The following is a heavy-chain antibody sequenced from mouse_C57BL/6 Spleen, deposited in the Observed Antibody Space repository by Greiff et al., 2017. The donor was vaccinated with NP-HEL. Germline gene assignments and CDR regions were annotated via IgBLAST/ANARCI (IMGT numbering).Heavy chain of an antibody. J-gene: IGHJ2*01. Sequence: QVQLKQPGAELVMPGASVKLSCKASGYTFTSYWLHWVKQRPGQGLEWIGEIDPSDSYTNSNQKFKGKSTLTVDKSSITAYMQLRILTSEDSAVYYCARSGTTVVARYFDYWGQGTTLTVSS. V-gene: IGHV1-69*01. D-gene: IGHD1-1*01. CDR2: IDPSDSYT. CDR3: ARSGTTVVARYFDY. CDR1: GYTFTSYW.